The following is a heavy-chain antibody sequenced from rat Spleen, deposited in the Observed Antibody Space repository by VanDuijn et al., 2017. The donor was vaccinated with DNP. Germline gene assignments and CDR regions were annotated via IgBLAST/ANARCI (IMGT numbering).Heavy chain of an antibody. CDR3: ARDDFYGYR. D-gene: IGHD1-7*01. V-gene: IGHV5-46*01. Sequence: EVQLVESGGGLVQPGRSLKLSCAASGFTFSNYAMAWVRQAPTKGLEWVATISTSGGSTYYRDSVKGRFTISRDNAKSTLYLQMNSLGSEDTATYYCARDDFYGYRWGQGVLVTVSS. CDR1: GFTFSNYA. J-gene: IGHJ2*01. CDR2: ISTSGGST.